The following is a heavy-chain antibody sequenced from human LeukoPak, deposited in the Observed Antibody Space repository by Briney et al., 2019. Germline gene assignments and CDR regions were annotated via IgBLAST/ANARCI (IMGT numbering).Heavy chain of an antibody. CDR1: GFSFDDHI. CDR3: ARSTAMVTWGSFDI. Sequence: GGSLRLSCAASGFSFDDHIMNWVRQAPGKGLEWVSLITWDGGTTYNADSVKGRCTISRDNIKYSLYLQMNSLRTEDTALYYCARSTAMVTWGSFDIWGQGTLVTVSS. V-gene: IGHV3-43*01. J-gene: IGHJ3*02. D-gene: IGHD5-18*01. CDR2: ITWDGGTT.